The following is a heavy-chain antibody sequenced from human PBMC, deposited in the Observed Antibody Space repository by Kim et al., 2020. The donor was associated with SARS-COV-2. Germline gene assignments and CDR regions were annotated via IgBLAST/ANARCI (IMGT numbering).Heavy chain of an antibody. CDR2: IYYSGST. J-gene: IGHJ4*02. V-gene: IGHV4-31*03. CDR1: DGSISSGGYY. Sequence: SETLSLTCTVSDGSISSGGYYWSWIRQHPGKGLEWIGYIYYSGSTYYNPSLKSRVTISVDTSKNQFSLKLSSVTAADTAVYYCARAETIFGVVIGCFDYWGQGTLVTVSS. D-gene: IGHD3-3*01. CDR3: ARAETIFGVVIGCFDY.